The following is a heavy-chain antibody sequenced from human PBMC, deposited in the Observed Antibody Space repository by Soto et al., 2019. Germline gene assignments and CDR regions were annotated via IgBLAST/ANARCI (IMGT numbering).Heavy chain of an antibody. Sequence: SVKVSCKASGGTFSSYAISWVRQAPGQGLEWMGGIIPIFGTANYAQKFQGRVTITADESTSTAYMELSSLRSEDTAVYYCARGGIAVAGFWYYGMDVWGQGTTVTVSS. CDR2: IIPIFGTA. CDR1: GGTFSSYA. J-gene: IGHJ6*02. V-gene: IGHV1-69*13. D-gene: IGHD6-19*01. CDR3: ARGGIAVAGFWYYGMDV.